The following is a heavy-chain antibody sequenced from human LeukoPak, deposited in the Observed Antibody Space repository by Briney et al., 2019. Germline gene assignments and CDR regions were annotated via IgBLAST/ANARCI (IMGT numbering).Heavy chain of an antibody. J-gene: IGHJ5*02. CDR3: AKRMLEARQSSATNWFDT. D-gene: IGHD3-16*01. Sequence: SETLSLTCSVSGGSLSSYSWSWIRQPPGKGLEWIGRIYASGATIYNPSLQSRISISVDTSNNHFSLHLTSVTAAATAVYYCAKRMLEARQSSATNWFDTWGQGTLVTVSS. CDR1: GGSLSSYS. V-gene: IGHV4-4*07. CDR2: IYASGAT.